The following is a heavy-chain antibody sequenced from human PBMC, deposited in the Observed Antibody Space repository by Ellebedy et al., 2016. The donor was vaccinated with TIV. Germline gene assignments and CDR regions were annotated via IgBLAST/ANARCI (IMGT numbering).Heavy chain of an antibody. CDR2: ISASGESI. Sequence: GESLKISXAASGFAFSSYAMSWVRQAPGQGLEWISAISASGESIHYADPVQGRFIISRDNSRNTLYLHMSGLRAEDTALYYCAKSDDFWSGLIDYWGQGTLVTVSS. V-gene: IGHV3-23*01. D-gene: IGHD3-3*01. J-gene: IGHJ4*02. CDR3: AKSDDFWSGLIDY. CDR1: GFAFSSYA.